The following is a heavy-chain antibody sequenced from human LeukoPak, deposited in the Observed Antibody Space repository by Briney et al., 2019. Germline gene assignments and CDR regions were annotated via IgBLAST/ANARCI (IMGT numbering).Heavy chain of an antibody. Sequence: GASVKVSCKASGYTFTSYGISWVRQAPGQGLEWMGWISAYNGNTNYAQKLQGRVTMTTDTSTSTAYMELRSLRSDDTAVYYCAREGGSYNTYYYYYYMDVWGKGTTVTVSS. CDR3: AREGGSYNTYYYYYYMDV. J-gene: IGHJ6*03. D-gene: IGHD1-26*01. V-gene: IGHV1-18*01. CDR2: ISAYNGNT. CDR1: GYTFTSYG.